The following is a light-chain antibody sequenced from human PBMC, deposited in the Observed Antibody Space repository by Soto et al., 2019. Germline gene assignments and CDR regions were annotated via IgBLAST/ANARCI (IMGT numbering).Light chain of an antibody. CDR1: SAHSSYA. CDR2: LNSDGSH. J-gene: IGLJ3*02. CDR3: QTWSTGIRV. Sequence: QSVLTQSPSASASLGASVKLTCTLSSAHSSYAIAWHQQQPEKGPRYLMKLNSDGSHSKGDGIPDRFSGSSSGTERYLTISSLQSEDEADYYCQTWSTGIRVFGGGTKLTVL. V-gene: IGLV4-69*01.